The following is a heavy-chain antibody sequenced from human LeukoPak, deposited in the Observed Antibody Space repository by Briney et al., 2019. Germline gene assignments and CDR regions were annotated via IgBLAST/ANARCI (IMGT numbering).Heavy chain of an antibody. D-gene: IGHD6-19*01. CDR2: IKQDGSEK. Sequence: PGGSLRLSCAAYGFTFSSYWMSWVRQAPGKGLEWVANIKQDGSEKYYVDSVKGRFTISRDNTKNSLYLQMNSLRAEDTAVYYCAGCPEIVAGNYFDYWGQGTLVTVSS. CDR3: AGCPEIVAGNYFDY. V-gene: IGHV3-7*03. J-gene: IGHJ4*02. CDR1: GFTFSSYW.